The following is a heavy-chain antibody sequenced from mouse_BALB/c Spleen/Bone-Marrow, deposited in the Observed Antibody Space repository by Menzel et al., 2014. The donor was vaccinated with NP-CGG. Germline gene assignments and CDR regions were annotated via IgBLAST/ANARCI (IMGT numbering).Heavy chain of an antibody. CDR1: GISITTGNYR. CDR3: ARGAMSTTGCVDY. Sequence: DVQLQESGPGLVKPSQTVSLTCTVTGISITTGNYRWSWIRQFPGNKLEWIGYIYYSGTITYNPSLTSRTTITRDTSKKQFFLEMNSLTAEDTATYYCARGAMSTTGCVDYWDEGTTLTVSS. V-gene: IGHV3-5*02. J-gene: IGHJ2*01. D-gene: IGHD2-4*01. CDR2: IYYSGTI.